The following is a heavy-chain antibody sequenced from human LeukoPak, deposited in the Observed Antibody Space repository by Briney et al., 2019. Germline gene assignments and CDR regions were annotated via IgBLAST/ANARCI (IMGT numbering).Heavy chain of an antibody. CDR1: GFTFSSYW. CDR2: INKDGGEK. Sequence: PGGSLRLSCAASGFTFSSYWMSWVRQAPGKGLEWVANINKDGGEKYYVDSVKGRFTISRDNAKNSLYLQMNSLRADDTAVYYCAREEVRIAARLFLPGGYYYYGMDVWGQGTTVTVSS. J-gene: IGHJ6*02. CDR3: AREEVRIAARLFLPGGYYYYGMDV. V-gene: IGHV3-7*03. D-gene: IGHD6-6*01.